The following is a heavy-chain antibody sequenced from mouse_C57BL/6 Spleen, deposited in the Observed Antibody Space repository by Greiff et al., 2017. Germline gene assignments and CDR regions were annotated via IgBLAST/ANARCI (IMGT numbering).Heavy chain of an antibody. Sequence: QQSCKASGYTFTSYWMQWVKQRPGQGLEWIGEIDPSDSYTNYNQKFKGKATLTVDTSSSTAYMQLSSLTSEDSAVDYCASYYYGSSPYAMDYWGQGTSVTVSS. CDR3: ASYYYGSSPYAMDY. V-gene: IGHV1-50*01. CDR1: GYTFTSYW. J-gene: IGHJ4*01. D-gene: IGHD1-1*01. CDR2: IDPSDSYT.